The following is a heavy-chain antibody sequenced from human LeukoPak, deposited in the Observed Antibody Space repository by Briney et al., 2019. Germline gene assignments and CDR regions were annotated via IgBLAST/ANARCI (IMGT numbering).Heavy chain of an antibody. CDR3: ARARCDTVITPRYWYFDL. D-gene: IGHD2/OR15-2a*01. V-gene: IGHV4-30-4*01. J-gene: IGHJ2*01. Sequence: SETRSLTCTVSGGSISSGDHYWSWIRQPPGKGLEWIGYIYYSGSTYYNPSLKSRVSISVDTSKNQFSLKLSSVTAADTAVYYCARARCDTVITPRYWYFDLWGRGTLVAVSS. CDR1: GGSISSGDHY. CDR2: IYYSGST.